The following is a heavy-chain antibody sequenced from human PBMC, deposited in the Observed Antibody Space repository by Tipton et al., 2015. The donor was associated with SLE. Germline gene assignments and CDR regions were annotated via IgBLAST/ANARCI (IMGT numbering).Heavy chain of an antibody. D-gene: IGHD2-2*01. V-gene: IGHV3-9*03. CDR3: AKDHSPAPTGRFDY. CDR1: GFTFDNYA. Sequence: SLRLSCAASGFTFDNYAMHWVRQAPGKGLEWVSGISWNSRTIDYADSVKGRFTIFRDSAKNSLYLQMNSLRAEDMALYYCAKDHSPAPTGRFDYWGQGTLVTVSS. CDR2: ISWNSRTI. J-gene: IGHJ4*02.